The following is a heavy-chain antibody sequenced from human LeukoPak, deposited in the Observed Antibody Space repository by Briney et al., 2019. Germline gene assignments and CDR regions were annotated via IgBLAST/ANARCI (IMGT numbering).Heavy chain of an antibody. J-gene: IGHJ4*02. Sequence: GRSLRLSCAASGFTFSSYAMHWVRQAPGKGLEWVAVISYDGSNKYYADSVKGRFTISRNNSKNTLYLQMNSLRAEDTAVYYCAGDSPDIVATIVASNYFDYWGQGTLVTVSS. CDR3: AGDSPDIVATIVASNYFDY. D-gene: IGHD5-12*01. CDR1: GFTFSSYA. CDR2: ISYDGSNK. V-gene: IGHV3-30*04.